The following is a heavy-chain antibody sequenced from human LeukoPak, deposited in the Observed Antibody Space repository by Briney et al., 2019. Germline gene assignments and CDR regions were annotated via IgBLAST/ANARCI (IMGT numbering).Heavy chain of an antibody. CDR1: GDSVSSNSAA. CDR2: TYYRSKWHN. V-gene: IGHV6-1*01. J-gene: IGHJ4*02. D-gene: IGHD3-10*01. CDR3: ALMVREDTGTEFDS. Sequence: SQTLSLTCAISGDSVSSNSAAWNWIRQSPSRGLEWLGRTYYRSKWHNDYALSVKSRLTINPDTSKNQFSLHLNSVTPEVTAVYYCALMVREDTGTEFDSWGQGILVTVSS.